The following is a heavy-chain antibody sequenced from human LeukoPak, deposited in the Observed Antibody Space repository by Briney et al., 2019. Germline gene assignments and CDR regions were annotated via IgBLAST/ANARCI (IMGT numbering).Heavy chain of an antibody. CDR1: GFTFSSYS. J-gene: IGHJ5*02. CDR2: ISSSSSYI. D-gene: IGHD2-15*01. V-gene: IGHV3-21*01. CDR3: AIDVGYTSPKWFDP. Sequence: GGSLRLSCAASGFTFSSYSMNWVRQAPGKGLEWVSSISSSSSYIYYADSVKGRFTISRDNAKNSLYLQMNSLRAEDTAAYYCAIDVGYTSPKWFDPWGQGTLVTVSS.